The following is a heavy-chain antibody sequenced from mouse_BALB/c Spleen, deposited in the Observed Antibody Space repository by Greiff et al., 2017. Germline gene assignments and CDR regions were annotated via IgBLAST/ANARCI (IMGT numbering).Heavy chain of an antibody. CDR3: ARHGDYDYHYAMDY. D-gene: IGHD2-4*01. V-gene: IGHV5-12-2*01. CDR2: ISNGGGST. CDR1: GFTFSSYT. J-gene: IGHJ4*01. Sequence: EVMLVESGGGLVQPGGSLKLSCAASGFTFSSYTMSWVRQTPEKRLEWVAYISNGGGSTYYPDTVKGRFTISRDNAKNTLYLQMSSLKSEDTAMYYCARHGDYDYHYAMDYWGQGTSVTVSS.